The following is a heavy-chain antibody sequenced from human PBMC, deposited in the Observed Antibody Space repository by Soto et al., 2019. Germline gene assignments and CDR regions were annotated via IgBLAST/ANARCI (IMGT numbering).Heavy chain of an antibody. J-gene: IGHJ4*02. CDR1: GGSINNYNSY. V-gene: IGHV4-39*01. Sequence: QLQLQESGPGLVKPSETLSLTCTVSGGSINNYNSYWGWVRPPPGTGLEWIGSVSYTGTTYYSPSVKRPVNTTIDTSRNQFSPKLAAATAADTAVYDCASQKLDVHANFDYWGQGTLVTVSS. D-gene: IGHD6-13*01. CDR2: VSYTGTT. CDR3: ASQKLDVHANFDY.